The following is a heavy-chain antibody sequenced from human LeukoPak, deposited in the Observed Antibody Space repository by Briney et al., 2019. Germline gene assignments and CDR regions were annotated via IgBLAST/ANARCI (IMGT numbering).Heavy chain of an antibody. CDR3: ARGSRLRIVVVPAAIRSNAFDI. V-gene: IGHV4-39*07. D-gene: IGHD2-2*02. J-gene: IGHJ3*02. CDR2: ISHSGST. CDR1: GGSISSSSYY. Sequence: SETLSLTCTVSGGSISSSSYYWGWIRQPPGKGLEWIGEISHSGSTNYNPSLKSRVTISVDTSKNQFSLKLSSVTAADTAVYYCARGSRLRIVVVPAAIRSNAFDIWGQGTMVTVSS.